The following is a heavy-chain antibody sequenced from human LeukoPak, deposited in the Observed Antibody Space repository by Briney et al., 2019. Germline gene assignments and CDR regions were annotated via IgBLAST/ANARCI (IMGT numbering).Heavy chain of an antibody. CDR1: GGSFSGYY. V-gene: IGHV4-34*01. Sequence: SETLSLTCAVYGGSFSGYYWSWIRQPPGKGLGWIGEINHSGSTNYNPSLKSRVTISVDTSKNQFSLKLSSVTAADTAVYYCARGTVFGVVPDYYYYMDVWGKGTTVTVSS. CDR3: ARGTVFGVVPDYYYYMDV. J-gene: IGHJ6*03. D-gene: IGHD3-3*01. CDR2: INHSGST.